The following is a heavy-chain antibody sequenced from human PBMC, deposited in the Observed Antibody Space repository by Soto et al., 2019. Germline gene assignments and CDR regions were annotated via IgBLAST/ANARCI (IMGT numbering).Heavy chain of an antibody. CDR1: GGSFSGYY. D-gene: IGHD2-15*01. CDR3: ARRIKGLGYCSGGSCTEAYYFDY. J-gene: IGHJ4*02. Sequence: SETLSLTCAVYGGSFSGYYWSWIRQPPGKGLEWIGEISHSGSTNYNPSLKSRVTISVDTSKNQFSPKLSSVTAADTAVYYCARRIKGLGYCSGGSCTEAYYFDYWGQGTLVTVSS. V-gene: IGHV4-34*01. CDR2: ISHSGST.